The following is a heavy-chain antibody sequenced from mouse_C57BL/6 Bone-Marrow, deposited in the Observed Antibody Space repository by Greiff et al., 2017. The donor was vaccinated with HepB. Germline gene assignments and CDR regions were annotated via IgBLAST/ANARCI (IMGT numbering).Heavy chain of an antibody. J-gene: IGHJ3*01. CDR3: AISRGNYYGSRGGFAY. D-gene: IGHD1-1*01. CDR2: IHPSDSDT. Sequence: QVQLQQSGAELVKPGASVKVSCKASGYTFTSYWMHWVKQRPGQGLEWIGRIHPSDSDTNYNQKFKGKATLTVDKSSSTAYMQLSSLTSEDSAVYYCAISRGNYYGSRGGFAYWGQGTLVTVSA. V-gene: IGHV1-74*01. CDR1: GYTFTSYW.